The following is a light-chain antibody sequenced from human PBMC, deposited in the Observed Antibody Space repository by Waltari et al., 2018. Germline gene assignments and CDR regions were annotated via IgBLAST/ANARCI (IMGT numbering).Light chain of an antibody. CDR1: QSVLYSSNNKNY. J-gene: IGKJ1*01. V-gene: IGKV4-1*01. CDR3: QQYYSTPWT. CDR2: WAS. Sequence: DIVMTQSPDFLAVSLGERATINCKSRQSVLYSSNNKNYLAWYQQKPGQPPKLLIYWASNRESGVPDRISGSGSGTDFTLTISSLQAEDVAVYYCQQYYSTPWTFGQGTKVEIK.